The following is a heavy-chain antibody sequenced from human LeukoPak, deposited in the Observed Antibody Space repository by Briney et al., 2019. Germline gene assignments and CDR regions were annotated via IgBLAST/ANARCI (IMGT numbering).Heavy chain of an antibody. CDR3: ARGPGLLGNSYFDY. V-gene: IGHV4-39*07. CDR2: IHYSGNT. D-gene: IGHD3-16*01. J-gene: IGHJ4*02. Sequence: SETLSLTCTVSGGSISRSGYFWGWIRQPPGKEVEWIGSIHYSGNTYDNPSLKSRITISIDTSRNQFSLKVPSFTAADTAVYYCARGPGLLGNSYFDYWGQGTLVTVSS. CDR1: GGSISRSGYF.